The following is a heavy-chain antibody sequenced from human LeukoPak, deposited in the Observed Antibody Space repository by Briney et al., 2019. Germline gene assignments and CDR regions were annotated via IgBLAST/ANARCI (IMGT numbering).Heavy chain of an antibody. CDR2: FDPEDGET. CDR1: GYTLTELS. V-gene: IGHV1-24*01. CDR3: ATSRSSWWSTFDI. D-gene: IGHD2-15*01. Sequence: GASVNVSCKVSGYTLTELSMHWVRQALGKGLEWMGGFDPEDGETIYAQKFQGRVTMTEDTSTDTVYMELSSLRSEDTAVYYCATSRSSWWSTFDIWGQGTMVTVSS. J-gene: IGHJ3*02.